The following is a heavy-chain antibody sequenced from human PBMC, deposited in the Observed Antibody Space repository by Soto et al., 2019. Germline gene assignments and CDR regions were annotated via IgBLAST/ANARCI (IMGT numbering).Heavy chain of an antibody. CDR2: INHSGST. CDR1: GGSFSGYY. J-gene: IGHJ5*02. V-gene: IGHV4-34*01. Sequence: PSETLSLTCAVYGGSFSGYYWSWIRQPPGKGLEWIGEINHSGSTNYNPPLKSRVTISVDTSKNQFSLKLSSVTAADTAVYYCARDTPSYYYDSSGYLVNWGHPWGQGTLVTVS. D-gene: IGHD3-22*01. CDR3: ARDTPSYYYDSSGYLVNWGHP.